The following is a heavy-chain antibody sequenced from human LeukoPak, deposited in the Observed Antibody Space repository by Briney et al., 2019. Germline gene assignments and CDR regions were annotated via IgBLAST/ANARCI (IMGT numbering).Heavy chain of an antibody. CDR2: IYNSGSST. CDR1: GFTFKTYA. V-gene: IGHV3-23*03. CDR3: AKDMYGDFGGIDY. D-gene: IGHD4-17*01. J-gene: IGHJ4*02. Sequence: GGSLRLSCAASGFTFKTYAMTWVRQAPGKGLEWVSVIYNSGSSTYYADSAKGRFTISRDNSKNTLHLQMSSLRAEDTAIYYCAKDMYGDFGGIDYWGQGTLVTVSS.